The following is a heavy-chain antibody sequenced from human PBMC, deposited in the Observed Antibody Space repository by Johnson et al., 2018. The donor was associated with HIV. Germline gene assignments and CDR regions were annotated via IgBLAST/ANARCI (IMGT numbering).Heavy chain of an antibody. J-gene: IGHJ3*02. CDR3: ARDGLAANAFDT. V-gene: IGHV3-30*04. Sequence: QVQLVESGGGLVQPGGSLRLSCAASGFTFSSYAMHWVRQAPGKGLEWVAVISYDGSNKYYADSVKGRFTLSRDNSKDTLYLQMNSLRAEDTAVYYCARDGLAANAFDTWGQGTMVTVSS. D-gene: IGHD3/OR15-3a*01. CDR2: ISYDGSNK. CDR1: GFTFSSYA.